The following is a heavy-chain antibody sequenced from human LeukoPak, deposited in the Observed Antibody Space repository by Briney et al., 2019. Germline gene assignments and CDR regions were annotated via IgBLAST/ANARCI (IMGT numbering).Heavy chain of an antibody. CDR2: IHTSGST. CDR3: ARRDISSGWSFDY. D-gene: IGHD6-19*01. J-gene: IGHJ4*02. CDR1: GGSISNYH. V-gene: IGHV4-4*07. Sequence: ASETLSLTCTVSGGSISNYHWSWIRQPAGKGLEWIGQIHTSGSTNYNPPLKSRFTMSIDTPENQLSLTIRSVTAADTAVYYCARRDISSGWSFDYWGQGTLVTVSS.